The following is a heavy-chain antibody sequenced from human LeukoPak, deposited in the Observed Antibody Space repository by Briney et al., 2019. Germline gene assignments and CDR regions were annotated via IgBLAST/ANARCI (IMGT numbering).Heavy chain of an antibody. V-gene: IGHV1-69*02. Sequence: SVKVSCKASGGTFIRYTISWVRQAPGQGLEWMGRIISILGIANYAQKFQGRVTITADKSTSTAYMDLSSLRSEDTAVYYCARGTWTWYEVTTEEPNFDYWGQGTLVTVSS. CDR1: GGTFIRYT. CDR2: IISILGIA. CDR3: ARGTWTWYEVTTEEPNFDY. D-gene: IGHD4-17*01. J-gene: IGHJ4*02.